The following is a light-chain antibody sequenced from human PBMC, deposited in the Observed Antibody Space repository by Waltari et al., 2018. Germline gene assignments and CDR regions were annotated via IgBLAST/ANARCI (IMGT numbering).Light chain of an antibody. CDR3: HVWDANTVM. J-gene: IGLJ3*02. CDR1: NIGSRS. CDR2: LDS. V-gene: IGLV3-21*02. Sequence: SSVLTQAPSVSVAPGQTATVTCGGDNIGSRSVHWYQQKPGRAPVLVVYLDSDRPSGIPERFSGSKSGNAATLTISRVEAGVEADYYCHVWDANTVMFGGGTKLTVL.